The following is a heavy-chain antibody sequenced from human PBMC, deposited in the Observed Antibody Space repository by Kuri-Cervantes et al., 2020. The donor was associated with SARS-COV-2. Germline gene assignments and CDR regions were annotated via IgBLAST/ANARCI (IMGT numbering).Heavy chain of an antibody. D-gene: IGHD5-18*01. CDR1: GYSISSGHY. V-gene: IGHV4-38-2*01. J-gene: IGHJ4*02. CDR3: ARHWIQLWLRMWYFDY. CDR2: IYHSGST. Sequence: ESLKISCAVSGYSISSGHYWGWIRQPPGKGLEWIGSIYHSGSTYYNPSLKSRITLSVDTSKNQFSLRLGSVTAADTAVYYCARHWIQLWLRMWYFDYWGQGTLVTVSS.